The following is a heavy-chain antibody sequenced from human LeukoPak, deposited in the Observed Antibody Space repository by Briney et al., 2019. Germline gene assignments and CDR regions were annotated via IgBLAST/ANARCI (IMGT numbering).Heavy chain of an antibody. CDR3: AKGAAAGKVDWFDP. J-gene: IGHJ5*02. CDR1: GFTFSAFA. V-gene: IGHV3-23*01. Sequence: GRSLRLSCAASGFTFSAFAMTWVRQAPGKAREWVSSITGGANSVFYADSVKGRFTFSRDNSKHTLYLQMNSLRAEDTAVYYCAKGAAAGKVDWFDPWGQGTLVTVSS. CDR2: ITGGANSV. D-gene: IGHD6-13*01.